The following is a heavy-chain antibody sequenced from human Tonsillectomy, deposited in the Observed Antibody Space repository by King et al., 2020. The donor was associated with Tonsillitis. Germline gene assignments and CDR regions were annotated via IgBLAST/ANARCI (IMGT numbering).Heavy chain of an antibody. CDR3: ARTADGAHLDY. J-gene: IGHJ4*02. Sequence: VQLVESGGGLVQPGGSLRLSCAVSGFTFSSYWMEWVRQAPGKGLVSVSRVNGDGSYINYEDSVKGRFTISRDKAKNTVYLQMNSLRGEDTAVYYCARTADGAHLDYWGQGTQVTVSS. CDR1: GFTFSSYW. V-gene: IGHV3-74*01. D-gene: IGHD4-17*01. CDR2: VNGDGSYI.